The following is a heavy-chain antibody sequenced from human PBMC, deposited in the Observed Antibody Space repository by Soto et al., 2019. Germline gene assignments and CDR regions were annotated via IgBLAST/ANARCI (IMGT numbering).Heavy chain of an antibody. CDR3: ARGGMLGLWFGELFPY. V-gene: IGHV3-30-3*01. D-gene: IGHD3-10*01. Sequence: VQLVESGGGVVQPGRSLRLSCAASGFTFSSYAMHWVRQAPGKGLEWVAVISYDGSNKYYADSVKGRFTISRDNSKNTLYLQMNSLRAEDTAVYYCARGGMLGLWFGELFPYWGQGTLVTVSS. CDR1: GFTFSSYA. CDR2: ISYDGSNK. J-gene: IGHJ4*02.